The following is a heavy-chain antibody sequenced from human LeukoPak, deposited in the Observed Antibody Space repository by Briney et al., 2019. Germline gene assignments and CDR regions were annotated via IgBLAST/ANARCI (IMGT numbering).Heavy chain of an antibody. CDR3: GKGRDSSSWYAFDY. J-gene: IGHJ4*02. V-gene: IGHV3-23*01. CDR1: GFTFSSYA. CDR2: ISESGAST. Sequence: GGSLRLSCAASGFTFSSYAMSWVRQAPGKGLEWVSGISESGASTYYADSVKGRFTISRDNSRNTLYLQMNSLRADDTAVYYCGKGRDSSSWYAFDYWGQGTLVTVSS. D-gene: IGHD6-13*01.